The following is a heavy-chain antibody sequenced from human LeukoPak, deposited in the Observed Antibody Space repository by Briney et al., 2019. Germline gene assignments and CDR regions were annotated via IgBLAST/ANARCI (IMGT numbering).Heavy chain of an antibody. CDR3: ARGYDYGDYVGDFDY. J-gene: IGHJ4*03. D-gene: IGHD4-17*01. V-gene: IGHV1-18*01. CDR1: GYTFTSYP. Sequence: ASVNVSCKASGYTFTSYPISWVRQAPGQGLEWMGWITTYNGNTHYAQKLQGRVTMTTETSTSTAYMDLRGLRSDDTAVYYCARGYDYGDYVGDFDYWGNGPIVSVSS. CDR2: ITTYNGNT.